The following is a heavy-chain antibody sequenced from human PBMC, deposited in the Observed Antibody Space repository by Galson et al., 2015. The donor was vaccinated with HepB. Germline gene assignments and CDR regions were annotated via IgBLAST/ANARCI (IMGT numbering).Heavy chain of an antibody. Sequence: SLRLSCAASGFTFSDYYMTWIRQAPGKGLEWVSYITSSGSTIYYADSVKGRFTISRDNAKNSLYLQMNSLRAEDTAVYYCASAFFDFWSGVYYSDYWGQGTLVTV. CDR1: GFTFSDYY. D-gene: IGHD3-3*01. CDR2: ITSSGSTI. V-gene: IGHV3-11*01. J-gene: IGHJ4*02. CDR3: ASAFFDFWSGVYYSDY.